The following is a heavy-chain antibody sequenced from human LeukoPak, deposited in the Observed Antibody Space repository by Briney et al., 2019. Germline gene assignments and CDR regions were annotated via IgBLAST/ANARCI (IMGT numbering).Heavy chain of an antibody. J-gene: IGHJ5*02. CDR3: ARAQDIVVVPALFDP. CDR1: GFTFSSYG. Sequence: NPGGSLRLSCAASGFTFSSYGMHWVRQAPGKGLEWVSSISSSSSYIYYADSVKGRFTISRDNAKNSLHLQMNSLRAEDTAVYYCARAQDIVVVPALFDPWGQGTLVTVSS. V-gene: IGHV3-21*01. CDR2: ISSSSSYI. D-gene: IGHD2-2*01.